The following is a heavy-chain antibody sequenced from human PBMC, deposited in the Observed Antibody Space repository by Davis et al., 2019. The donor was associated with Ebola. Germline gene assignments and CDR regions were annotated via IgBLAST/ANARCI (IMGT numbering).Heavy chain of an antibody. D-gene: IGHD2-21*01. V-gene: IGHV1-46*01. J-gene: IGHJ4*02. CDR1: GYTFTSYY. CDR2: ISPSGGST. Sequence: ASAKVSCKASGYTFTSYYMHWVRQAPGQGLEWMGIISPSGGSTSYAQKFQGRVTMTRDTSTSTVYMELSSLRSEDTAVYYCARELVVVGDYWGQGTLVTVSS. CDR3: ARELVVVGDY.